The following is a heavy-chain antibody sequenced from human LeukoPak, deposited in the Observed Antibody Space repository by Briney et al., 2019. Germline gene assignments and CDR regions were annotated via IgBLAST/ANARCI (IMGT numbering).Heavy chain of an antibody. Sequence: PSETLSLTCSVSGGSIGLYHWSWIRQPPGKGLEWIGYIYYNGSTKYNPSLKSRVTMSVDTSKKQFSLNLASVTAADTAVYYCARDQAAGSDWLDPWGQGTLVTVSS. CDR1: GGSIGLYH. D-gene: IGHD3-10*01. CDR2: IYYNGST. V-gene: IGHV4-59*01. J-gene: IGHJ5*02. CDR3: ARDQAAGSDWLDP.